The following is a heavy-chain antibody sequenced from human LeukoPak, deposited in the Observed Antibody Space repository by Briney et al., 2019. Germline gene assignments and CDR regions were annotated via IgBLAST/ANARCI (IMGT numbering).Heavy chain of an antibody. Sequence: PGGSLRLSCAASGFTFSSYWMSWVRQAPGKGLEWVANIKQDGSEKYYVDSVKGRFTISRDNAKNSLSLQMNTLRAEDTAVFYCARARAQTFSFDSSSYYLDYWGQGALVTVSS. CDR2: IKQDGSEK. D-gene: IGHD3-22*01. V-gene: IGHV3-7*01. CDR3: ARARAQTFSFDSSSYYLDY. J-gene: IGHJ4*02. CDR1: GFTFSSYW.